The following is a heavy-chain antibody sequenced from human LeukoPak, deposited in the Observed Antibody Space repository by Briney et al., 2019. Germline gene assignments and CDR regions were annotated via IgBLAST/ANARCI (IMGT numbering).Heavy chain of an antibody. J-gene: IGHJ4*02. CDR2: IWYDGRNK. CDR3: AKGSSGTNLLVYFDS. Sequence: GGSLRLSXTTSGLTLSHHGMHWVRQAPGKGLEWVAFIWYDGRNKFYADYVKGRFTLSRDNSKNTLFLQMDSLRVEDTAVYYCAKGSSGTNLLVYFDSWGQGTLVTVAS. CDR1: GLTLSHHG. D-gene: IGHD1-1*01. V-gene: IGHV3-30*02.